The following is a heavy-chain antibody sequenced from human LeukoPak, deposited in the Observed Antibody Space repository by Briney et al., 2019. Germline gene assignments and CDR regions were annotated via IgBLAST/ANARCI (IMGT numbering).Heavy chain of an antibody. CDR1: DRPRGYY. D-gene: IGHD2-2*01. Sequence: PSDTLSLTCTVYDRPRGYYWSWIRQPPGKGLEWIGEIHPSGIPSFSPSLKSRASISADTSKNQFSLKLTSVTAADTALYYCSSGRDQSKTGDYWGQGTLVTVSS. CDR3: SSGRDQSKTGDY. J-gene: IGHJ4*02. CDR2: IHPSGIP. V-gene: IGHV4-34*01.